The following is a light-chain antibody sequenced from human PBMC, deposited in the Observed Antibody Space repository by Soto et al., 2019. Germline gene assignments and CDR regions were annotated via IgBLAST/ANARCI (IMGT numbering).Light chain of an antibody. CDR2: GNN. CDR3: ATWDDSLDVYV. CDR1: SSNIGINT. J-gene: IGLJ1*01. V-gene: IGLV1-44*01. Sequence: QSVLTQPPSASGTPGQTITISCSGGSSNIGINTVSWYEHLPGTAPRLLIYGNNQRPSGGPDRFSGSKSGSSTSLANSGLQSEDEAHYYCATWDDSLDVYVFGIGTKLTVL.